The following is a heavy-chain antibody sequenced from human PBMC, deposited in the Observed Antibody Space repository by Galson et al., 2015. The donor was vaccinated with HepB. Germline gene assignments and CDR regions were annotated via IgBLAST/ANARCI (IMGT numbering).Heavy chain of an antibody. J-gene: IGHJ4*02. CDR1: GFSLSSYA. V-gene: IGHV3-64D*08. CDR3: VRGDYYFDSSYYPNDH. Sequence: SLRLSCAASGFSLSSYAMHWVRQAPGKGLNYVSAISSNGGRTFYVDSVKGRFTISRDNSKNTLYLQMSSLRVEDTAVYYCVRGDYYFDSSYYPNDHWGQGTLVTVST. D-gene: IGHD3-22*01. CDR2: ISSNGGRT.